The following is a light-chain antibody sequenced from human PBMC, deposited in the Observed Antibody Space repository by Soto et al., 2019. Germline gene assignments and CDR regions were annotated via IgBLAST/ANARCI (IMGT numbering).Light chain of an antibody. CDR1: QSVDTM. CDR3: QVRTDWPPFKYT. J-gene: IGKJ2*01. Sequence: EIVLTQSPASLSLSAGERVTLSCRASQSVDTMVAWYQQQVGRTPRLLIYETSNRATGVPGRFSGSGSGTDFTLTISRLELEDFAVYFCQVRTDWPPFKYTFGQGTKLEV. CDR2: ETS. V-gene: IGKV3-11*01.